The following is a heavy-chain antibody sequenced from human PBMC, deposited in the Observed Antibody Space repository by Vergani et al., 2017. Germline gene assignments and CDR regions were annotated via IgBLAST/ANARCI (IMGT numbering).Heavy chain of an antibody. CDR3: ARLYYYGSGSYYNRPYYFDY. Sequence: QVQLQESGPGLVKPSQTLSLTCTVSGGSISSGGYYWSWIRQPPGKGLEWIGYIYYSGSTYYNPSLKSRVTISVDTSKNQFSLKLSSVTAADTAVYYCARLYYYGSGSYYNRPYYFDYWGQGTLVTVSS. V-gene: IGHV4-30-4*08. J-gene: IGHJ4*02. CDR1: GGSISSGGYY. CDR2: IYYSGST. D-gene: IGHD3-10*01.